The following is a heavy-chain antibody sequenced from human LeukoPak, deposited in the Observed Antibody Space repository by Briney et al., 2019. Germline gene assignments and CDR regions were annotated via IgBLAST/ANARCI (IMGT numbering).Heavy chain of an antibody. J-gene: IGHJ4*02. CDR1: GGSISSSSYY. V-gene: IGHV4-39*01. CDR3: ARRRDGYNEDFFDY. D-gene: IGHD5-24*01. CDR2: IYYSGST. Sequence: SETLSLTCTVSGGSISSSSYYWGWIRQPPGKGLQWIGSIYYSGSTYYNPSLKSRVTISVDTSKNQFSLKLSSVTAADTAVYYCARRRDGYNEDFFDYWGQGTLVTVSS.